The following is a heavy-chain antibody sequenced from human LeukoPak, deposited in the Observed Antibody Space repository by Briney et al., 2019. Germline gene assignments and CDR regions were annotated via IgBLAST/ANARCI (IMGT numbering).Heavy chain of an antibody. J-gene: IGHJ5*02. CDR2: IYHTGNT. V-gene: IGHV4-30-2*01. CDR3: ARGFFVRENPGSWFDP. Sequence: TLSLTCAVSVGSISSGSYSWNWIRQPPGKGLEWIGYIYHTGNTFYNPSLKSRVTISVDRSKNQFSLRLTSVTAADTAVYYCARGFFVRENPGSWFDPWGQGTMVTVSP. D-gene: IGHD3-10*02. CDR1: VGSISSGSYS.